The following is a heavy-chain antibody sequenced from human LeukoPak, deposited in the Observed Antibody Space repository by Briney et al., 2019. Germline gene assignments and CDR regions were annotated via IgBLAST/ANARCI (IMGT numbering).Heavy chain of an antibody. J-gene: IGHJ4*02. CDR2: ISYDGSNK. D-gene: IGHD2-8*01. CDR1: GFTFSSYG. CDR3: AKGLYPDY. Sequence: GRSLRLSCAASGFTFSSYGMHWVRQAPGKGLEWVAVISYDGSNKYYADSVKGRFTISRDNSKNTLYLQMNSLRAEDTAVYYCAKGLYPDYWGQGTLVTVSS. V-gene: IGHV3-30*18.